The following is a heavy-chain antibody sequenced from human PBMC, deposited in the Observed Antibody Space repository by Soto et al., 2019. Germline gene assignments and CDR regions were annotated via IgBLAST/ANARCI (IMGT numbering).Heavy chain of an antibody. V-gene: IGHV1-8*01. D-gene: IGHD3-10*01. CDR2: MNPNSGNT. CDR1: GYTFTSYD. J-gene: IGHJ6*02. Sequence: ASVKVSCKASGYTFTSYDINWVRQATGQGLEWMGWMNPNSGNTGYTQKFQGRVTMTRNTSISTAYMELSSLRSEDTAVYYCARGRYMVRGVIINYYYYGMDVWGQGTMVTVYS. CDR3: ARGRYMVRGVIINYYYYGMDV.